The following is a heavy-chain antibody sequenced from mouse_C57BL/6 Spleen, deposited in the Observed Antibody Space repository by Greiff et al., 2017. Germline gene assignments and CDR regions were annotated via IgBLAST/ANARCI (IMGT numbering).Heavy chain of an antibody. CDR3: ARGGTTRAMDY. J-gene: IGHJ4*01. CDR2: IDPSDSYT. V-gene: IGHV1-69*01. Sequence: VKLQQPGAELVMPGASVKLSCKASGYTFTSYWMHWVKQRPGQGLEWIGEIDPSDSYTNYNQKFKGKSTLTVDKSSSTAYMQLSSLTSEDSAVYYCARGGTTRAMDYWGQGTSGTVSS. CDR1: GYTFTSYW. D-gene: IGHD2-14*01.